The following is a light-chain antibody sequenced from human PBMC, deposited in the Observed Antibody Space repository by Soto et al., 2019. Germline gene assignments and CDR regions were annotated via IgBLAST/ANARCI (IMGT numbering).Light chain of an antibody. CDR3: QQYNRWPPIT. CDR2: DAS. J-gene: IGKJ5*01. V-gene: IGKV3-15*01. Sequence: EVVMTQSPATLSVSPGDTATLSCRASQSVSSDLAWYQQRPGQAPRLLIYDASTRATGVPARFSGSGSGTEFTLTISTLQSEDSAVYYCQQYNRWPPITFGQGTRLEIK. CDR1: QSVSSD.